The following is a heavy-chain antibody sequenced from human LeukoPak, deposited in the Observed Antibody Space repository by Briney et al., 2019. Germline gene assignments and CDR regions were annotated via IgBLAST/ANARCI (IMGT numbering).Heavy chain of an antibody. CDR3: AKDLLAPELYYYYYGMDV. CDR2: ISYDGNNA. Sequence: TGGSLRLSCVASGFTFRGSAMSWVRQAPGKGLYRVSLISYDGNNAYYADSVRGRFTISRDNSKNTLYLQMNSLRAEDTAVYYCAKDLLAPELYYYYYGMDVWGQGTTVTVSS. V-gene: IGHV3-23*01. J-gene: IGHJ6*02. CDR1: GFTFRGSA. D-gene: IGHD1-7*01.